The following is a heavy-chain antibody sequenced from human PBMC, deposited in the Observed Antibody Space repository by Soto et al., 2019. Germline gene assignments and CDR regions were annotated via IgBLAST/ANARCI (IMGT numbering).Heavy chain of an antibody. V-gene: IGHV2-5*02. Sequence: QITLKESGPTLVKPTQTLTLTCTFSGFSLTTRGVGVAWIRQPPGKALEWLALIFWDDDKWYSPSLKNRLTLTEGTSKNQVVRTMTNMDPVDTATYYFAHRPRGCAYYFDCWGQGALGTVSS. D-gene: IGHD6-19*01. CDR2: IFWDDDK. CDR3: AHRPRGCAYYFDC. CDR1: GFSLTTRGVG. J-gene: IGHJ4*02.